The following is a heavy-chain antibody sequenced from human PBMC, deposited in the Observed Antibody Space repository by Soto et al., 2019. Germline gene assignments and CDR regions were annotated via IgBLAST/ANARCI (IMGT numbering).Heavy chain of an antibody. D-gene: IGHD3-10*01. Sequence: QVQLQESGPGLVKASQTLSLTCNVSVGSISSGGYYWTWIRQHPGKGLEWIGNIHQSGSTFYNPSLTSRVSLSVDPPKNQLSLQLRSVTAADTAVYFCVREVLSWGQGTLFSVSS. J-gene: IGHJ1*01. CDR1: VGSISSGGYY. CDR3: VREVLS. V-gene: IGHV4-31*03. CDR2: IHQSGST.